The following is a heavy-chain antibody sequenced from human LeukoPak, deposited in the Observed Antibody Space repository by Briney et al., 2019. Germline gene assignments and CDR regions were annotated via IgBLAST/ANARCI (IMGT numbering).Heavy chain of an antibody. D-gene: IGHD6-13*01. CDR1: GFTFSNYG. Sequence: GRSLRLSCAASGFTFSNYGMHWVRQAPGKGLEWVAVISYDGSNKYDADSVKGRFTISRDNSKNTLYLQMNGLRAEDTAVYYCAKDSSLAAADYWGQGTLVTVSS. CDR2: ISYDGSNK. V-gene: IGHV3-30*18. J-gene: IGHJ4*02. CDR3: AKDSSLAAADY.